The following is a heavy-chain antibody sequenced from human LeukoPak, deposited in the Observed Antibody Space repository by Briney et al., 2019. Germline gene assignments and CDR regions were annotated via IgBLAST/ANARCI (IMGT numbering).Heavy chain of an antibody. V-gene: IGHV4-59*01. CDR3: ARAGITSSGTRAFDI. CDR2: IYYSGST. Sequence: PSETLSLTCTVSGGSISSYYWSWIRQPPGKGLEWIGYIYYSGSTNYNPSLKSRVTISVDTSNNHFSLKLSSVTAADTAVYYCARAGITSSGTRAFDIWGQGTMVTVSS. J-gene: IGHJ3*02. CDR1: GGSISSYY. D-gene: IGHD6-13*01.